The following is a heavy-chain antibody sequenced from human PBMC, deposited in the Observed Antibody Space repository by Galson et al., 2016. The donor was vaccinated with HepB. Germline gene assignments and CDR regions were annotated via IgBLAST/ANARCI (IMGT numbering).Heavy chain of an antibody. CDR1: GFTFSSYW. D-gene: IGHD3-16*01. CDR2: IKQGGSAT. Sequence: SLRPSCAASGFTFSSYWMSWLRQAPGKGLEWVANIKQGGSATYYVHSLTRRFTIYRDDAKNSLYLQMNGRRAEDTALYYWARVNTFTLTWHMDVWGQGTTVTVSS. V-gene: IGHV3-7*01. J-gene: IGHJ6*02. CDR3: ARVNTFTLTWHMDV.